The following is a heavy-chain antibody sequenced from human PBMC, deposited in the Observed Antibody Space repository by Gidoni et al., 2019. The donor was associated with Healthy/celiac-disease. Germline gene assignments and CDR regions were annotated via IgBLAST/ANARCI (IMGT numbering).Heavy chain of an antibody. J-gene: IGHJ4*02. CDR3: VKVAYSSRPDY. CDR2: ISSNGGST. V-gene: IGHV3-64D*06. CDR1: GFTFSSYA. D-gene: IGHD6-13*01. Sequence: EVQLVESGGGLVQPGGSLRLSCSASGFTFSSYAMHWVRQAPGKGLEYVSAISSNGGSTYYADSVKGRFTISRDNSKNTLYLQMSSLRAEDTAVYYCVKVAYSSRPDYWGQGTLVTVSS.